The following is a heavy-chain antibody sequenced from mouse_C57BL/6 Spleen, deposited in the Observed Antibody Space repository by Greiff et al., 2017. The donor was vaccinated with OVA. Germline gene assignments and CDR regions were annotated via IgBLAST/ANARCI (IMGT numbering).Heavy chain of an antibody. Sequence: QVTLKVSGPGILQPSQTLSLTCSFSGFSLSTFGMGVGWIRQPSGKGLEWLAHIWWDDDKYYNPALKSRLTISKDTSKNQVFLKMANVDTADTATYYFARIAGGYDYDPYYLDYWGQGTTLTVSS. V-gene: IGHV8-8*01. J-gene: IGHJ2*01. CDR2: IWWDDDK. CDR1: GFSLSTFGMG. CDR3: ARIAGGYDYDPYYLDY. D-gene: IGHD2-4*01.